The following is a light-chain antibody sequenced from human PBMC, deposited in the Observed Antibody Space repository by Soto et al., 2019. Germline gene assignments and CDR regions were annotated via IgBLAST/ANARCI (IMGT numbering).Light chain of an antibody. CDR2: GPS. CDR3: HQYGSSPRT. CDR1: QSVSSTY. Sequence: EIVLTKSPGTLSLSPWERGTLSCRASQSVSSTYVAWYQHKPGQAPRLLIYGPSSRAAGIPDRVSGSGSGTDVTLTISRLEPEDFAVYYCHQYGSSPRTFGQGTRLEIK. V-gene: IGKV3-20*01. J-gene: IGKJ5*01.